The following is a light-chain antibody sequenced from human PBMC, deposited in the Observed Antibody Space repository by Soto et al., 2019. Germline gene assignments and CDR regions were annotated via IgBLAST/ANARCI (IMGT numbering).Light chain of an antibody. CDR1: AGTVTSDHY. Sequence: QAVVTQEPSLTVSPGGTVTLTCGSSAGTVTSDHYPYWFQQKPGQAPRTLIYDTVNKESWTPARFSGSLLGGRAALTLSGAQPEDEADYYCMRAYYAAGVLGGGTKLTVL. J-gene: IGLJ2*01. CDR3: MRAYYAAGV. V-gene: IGLV7-46*01. CDR2: DTV.